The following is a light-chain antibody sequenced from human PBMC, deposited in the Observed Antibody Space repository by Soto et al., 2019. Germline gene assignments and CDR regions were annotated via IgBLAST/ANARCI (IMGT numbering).Light chain of an antibody. J-gene: IGLJ3*02. CDR3: SSYTRTTIVGV. CDR1: NNDVGGFSF. CDR2: DVS. Sequence: QSALTQPASVSGSPGQSITISCTGTNNDVGGFSFVSWYQQLPGKAPRLIIYDVSNRPSGVSNRFSGSKSGNTASLTISGLQADDEGDYYCSSYTRTTIVGVFGGGTKLTVL. V-gene: IGLV2-14*03.